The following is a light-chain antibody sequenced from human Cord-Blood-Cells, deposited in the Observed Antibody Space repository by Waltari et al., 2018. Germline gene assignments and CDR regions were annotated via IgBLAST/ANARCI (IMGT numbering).Light chain of an antibody. J-gene: IGKJ2*01. V-gene: IGKV4-1*01. CDR3: QQYYSTPYT. CDR2: WAS. CDR1: QSVLYSSNNKNY. Sequence: DIVMTQSPDSLAVSLGERATINCKSSQSVLYSSNNKNYLAWYQQKPGQPPKLLIYWASTRESGVPDRVSGSGSGTDFTLTISSRQAEDGAVYYCQQYYSTPYTFGQGTKLEI.